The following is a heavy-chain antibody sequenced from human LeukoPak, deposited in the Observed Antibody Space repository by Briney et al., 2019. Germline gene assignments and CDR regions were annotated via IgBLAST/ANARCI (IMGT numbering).Heavy chain of an antibody. CDR2: INPSGGST. Sequence: ASVKVSCKASGYTFTSYGISWVRQAPGQGLEWMGIINPSGGSTSYAQKFQGRVTMTRDTSTSTVYMELSSLRSEDTAVYYCARDRLGGSTYFDYWGQGTLVTVSS. CDR3: ARDRLGGSTYFDY. CDR1: GYTFTSYG. D-gene: IGHD3-16*01. V-gene: IGHV1-46*01. J-gene: IGHJ4*02.